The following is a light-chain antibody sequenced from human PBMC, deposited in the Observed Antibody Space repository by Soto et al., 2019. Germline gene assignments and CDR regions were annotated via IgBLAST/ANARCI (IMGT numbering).Light chain of an antibody. J-gene: IGKJ1*01. V-gene: IGKV2-30*01. CDR1: QSLVYSDGNTY. CDR2: RIS. CDR3: MQSVQHPWT. Sequence: DVVMTQSPLSLPVTLGQPASISCNSIQSLVYSDGNTYLNWFQQRPGQSPRRLIHRISNRDSGVPDRFSGSGTDFTLKISRVEAEDVGVYYCMQSVQHPWTFGQGTKV.